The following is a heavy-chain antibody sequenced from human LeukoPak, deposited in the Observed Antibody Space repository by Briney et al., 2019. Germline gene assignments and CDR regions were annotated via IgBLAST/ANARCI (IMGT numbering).Heavy chain of an antibody. CDR3: ARDVGGSLDY. CDR2: IKGDETAK. D-gene: IGHD1-26*01. V-gene: IGHV3-7*01. Sequence: PGGSLRLSCAASGFTFSTYWMAWVRQAPGKGLEWVANIKGDETAKHQADSVKGRFTISRDNAQNSVYLQMSSLRGDGTAVYYCARDVGGSLDYWGQGTLVTVSS. CDR1: GFTFSTYW. J-gene: IGHJ4*02.